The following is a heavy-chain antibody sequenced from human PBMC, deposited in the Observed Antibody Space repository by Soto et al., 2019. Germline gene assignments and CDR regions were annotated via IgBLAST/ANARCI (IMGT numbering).Heavy chain of an antibody. J-gene: IGHJ4*02. V-gene: IGHV3-30*18. CDR1: GFTFSSYG. Sequence: GGSLRLSCAASGFTFSSYGMHWVRQAPGKGLEWVAVISYDGSNKYYADSVKGRFTISRDNSKNTLYLQMNSLRAEDTAVYYCAKDGFGYGDYEDSWIYFGVDYWGQGTLVTVSS. CDR3: AKDGFGYGDYEDSWIYFGVDY. CDR2: ISYDGSNK. D-gene: IGHD4-17*01.